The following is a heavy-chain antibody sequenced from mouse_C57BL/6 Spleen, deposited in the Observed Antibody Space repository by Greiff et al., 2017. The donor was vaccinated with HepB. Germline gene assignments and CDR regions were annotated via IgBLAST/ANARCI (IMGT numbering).Heavy chain of an antibody. Sequence: VKLQESGPGLVQPSQSLSITCTVSGFSLTSYGVHWVRQSPGKGLEWLGVIWRGGSTDYNAAFMSRLSINKDDSKSQVFFKINSLQADDTAIYYWAKNDDDGYYFAYWGQGTLVTVSA. J-gene: IGHJ3*01. CDR1: GFSLTSYG. CDR2: IWRGGST. D-gene: IGHD2-3*01. V-gene: IGHV2-5*01. CDR3: AKNDDDGYYFAY.